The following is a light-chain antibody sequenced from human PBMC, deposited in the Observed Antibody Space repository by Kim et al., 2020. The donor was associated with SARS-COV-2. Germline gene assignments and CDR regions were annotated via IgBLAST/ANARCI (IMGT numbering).Light chain of an antibody. J-gene: IGLJ2*01. V-gene: IGLV2-8*01. Sequence: PGQSVTISCTGTSSAVGSYNYVSWYRQHPGKAPKLFIYEFSQRPSGVPDRFSGSKSGNTASLTVSGLQAEDEADYYCSSYAGYNILFGGGTKVTVL. CDR1: SSAVGSYNY. CDR3: SSYAGYNIL. CDR2: EFS.